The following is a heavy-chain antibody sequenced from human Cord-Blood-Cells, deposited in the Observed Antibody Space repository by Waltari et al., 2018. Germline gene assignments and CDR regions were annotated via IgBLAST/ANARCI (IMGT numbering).Heavy chain of an antibody. V-gene: IGHV4-34*01. CDR2: INHSGST. Sequence: QVQLQQWGAGLLKPSETLSLTCAFHGGSFSGYYWSWIRPPPGKGLEWIGEINHSGSTNYNPSLKSRVTISVDTSKNQFSLKLSSVTAADTAVYYCARGRFDVVVVAARAFDIWGQGTMVTVSS. CDR1: GGSFSGYY. CDR3: ARGRFDVVVVAARAFDI. D-gene: IGHD2-15*01. J-gene: IGHJ3*02.